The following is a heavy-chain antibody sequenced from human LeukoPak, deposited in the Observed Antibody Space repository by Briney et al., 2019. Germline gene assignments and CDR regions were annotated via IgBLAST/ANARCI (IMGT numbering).Heavy chain of an antibody. CDR1: GGSISSYY. V-gene: IGHV4-4*07. J-gene: IGHJ6*02. D-gene: IGHD2-21*02. CDR2: IYTSGST. CDR3: AREGGHIVVVTAQGDYYYGMDV. Sequence: SETLSLTCTVSGGSISSYYWSWIRQPAGKGLEWIGRIYTSGSTNYNPSLKSRVTISVDTSKNQFSLKLSSVTAADTAVYYCAREGGHIVVVTAQGDYYYGMDVWGQGTTVTVSS.